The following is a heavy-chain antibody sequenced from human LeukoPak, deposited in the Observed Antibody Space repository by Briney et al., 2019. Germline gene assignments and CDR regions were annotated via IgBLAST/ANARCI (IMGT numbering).Heavy chain of an antibody. CDR3: AKGLRSSGYSLFDY. D-gene: IGHD3-22*01. V-gene: IGHV3-23*01. Sequence: PGGSLRLSCAASGFTFSSYAMNWVRQAPGKGLEWVSALSGSGDTTYYADSVKGRFTISRDNSKDTLYLQMNSLRAEDTAVYYGAKGLRSSGYSLFDYWGQGTLVTVSS. CDR2: LSGSGDTT. CDR1: GFTFSSYA. J-gene: IGHJ4*02.